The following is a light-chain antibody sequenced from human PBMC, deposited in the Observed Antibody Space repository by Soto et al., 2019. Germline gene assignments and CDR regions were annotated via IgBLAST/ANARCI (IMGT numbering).Light chain of an antibody. CDR1: QSASSNY. J-gene: IGKJ2*01. CDR3: QQYGSSPVYT. CDR2: GAS. V-gene: IGKV3-20*01. Sequence: EIVLTQSPGTLSLSPGERATLSCRASQSASSNYLAWYQQKPGQAPRLLIYGASTRATGIPDRFSGSGSGTDFTLSISRLEPDDFAVYYCQQYGSSPVYTFGQGTKLAIK.